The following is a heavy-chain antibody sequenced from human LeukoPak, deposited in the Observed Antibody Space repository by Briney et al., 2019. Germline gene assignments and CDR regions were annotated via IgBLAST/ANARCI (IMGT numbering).Heavy chain of an antibody. V-gene: IGHV3-23*01. CDR2: IGGSGGST. D-gene: IGHD7-27*01. Sequence: GGSLRLSCAASGFTFSNYGMSWVRQAPGKGLEWVTAIGGSGGSTHYADSVKGRFTISRDNAKNTLYLQMNNLRAEDTAMYYCASSLGPLTEYWGQGTLVTVSS. CDR3: ASSLGPLTEY. CDR1: GFTFSNYG. J-gene: IGHJ4*01.